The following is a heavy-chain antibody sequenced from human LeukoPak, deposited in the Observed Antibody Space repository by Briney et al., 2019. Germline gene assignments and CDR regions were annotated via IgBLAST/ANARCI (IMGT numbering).Heavy chain of an antibody. CDR3: ARAIMTYYDILTGYSPDGMDV. CDR1: GGSISSSIYY. D-gene: IGHD3-9*01. V-gene: IGHV4-39*01. Sequence: PSETLSLTCTVSGGSISSSIYYWGWIRQPPGKGLEWIGSIYYSGSTYYNPSLKSRVTISVDTSKNQFSLKLSSVTAADTAVYYCARAIMTYYDILTGYSPDGMDVWGQGTTVTVSS. J-gene: IGHJ6*02. CDR2: IYYSGST.